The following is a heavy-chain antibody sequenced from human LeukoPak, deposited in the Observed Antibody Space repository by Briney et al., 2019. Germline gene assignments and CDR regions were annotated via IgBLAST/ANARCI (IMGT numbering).Heavy chain of an antibody. J-gene: IGHJ4*02. CDR1: GGSISNYY. Sequence: SETLSLTCTVSGGSISNYYWSWIRQPPGKGLEWIGYIYYSGSTNYNPSLKSRVTISVDTSKNQFSLKLSSVTAADTAVYYCARCSEPYYFDYWGQGTLVTVSS. D-gene: IGHD1-14*01. CDR3: ARCSEPYYFDY. CDR2: IYYSGST. V-gene: IGHV4-59*01.